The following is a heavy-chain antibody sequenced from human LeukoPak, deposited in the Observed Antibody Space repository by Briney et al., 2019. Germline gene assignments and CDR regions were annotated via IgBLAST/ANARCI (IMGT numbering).Heavy chain of an antibody. CDR3: ARHGRGYSYVFGLLKTDFDY. CDR2: LYYSGSA. Sequence: SETLSLTCTVSGGSISSSSYYWGWIRQPPGKGLEWIGSLYYSGSAYYNPSLKSRVTISVDTSKNQFSLKLTSVTAADTAVYYCARHGRGYSYVFGLLKTDFDYWGQGTLVTVSS. J-gene: IGHJ4*02. D-gene: IGHD5-18*01. V-gene: IGHV4-39*01. CDR1: GGSISSSSYY.